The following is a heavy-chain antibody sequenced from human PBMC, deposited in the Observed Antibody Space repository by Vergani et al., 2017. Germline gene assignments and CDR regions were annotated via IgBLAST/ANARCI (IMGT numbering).Heavy chain of an antibody. CDR3: AREPPLTGFFDY. Sequence: QVQWVQSGAEVGKPGASVKISCKASGYTFTAYYIHWVRQAPEQGLEWVGVISPDGFSTFYAQKFQGRVTITRDTSTSTVYVEVTSLRSDDTAVYYCAREPPLTGFFDYWGQGTLVTVSS. CDR2: ISPDGFST. V-gene: IGHV1-46*03. J-gene: IGHJ4*02. CDR1: GYTFTAYY. D-gene: IGHD3-9*01.